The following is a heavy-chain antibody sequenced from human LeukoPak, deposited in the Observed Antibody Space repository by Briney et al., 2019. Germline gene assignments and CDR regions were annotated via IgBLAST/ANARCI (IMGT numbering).Heavy chain of an antibody. Sequence: SETLSLTCAVYGGSFSGYYWSWIRQPPGKGLEWIGEINHSGSTNYNPSLKSRVTISVDTSKNQFSLKLSSVTAADTAVYYCARQGANYYDSSGYHYGVYTCFDYWGQGTLVTVSS. CDR2: INHSGST. CDR3: ARQGANYYDSSGYHYGVYTCFDY. V-gene: IGHV4-34*01. J-gene: IGHJ4*02. D-gene: IGHD3-22*01. CDR1: GGSFSGYY.